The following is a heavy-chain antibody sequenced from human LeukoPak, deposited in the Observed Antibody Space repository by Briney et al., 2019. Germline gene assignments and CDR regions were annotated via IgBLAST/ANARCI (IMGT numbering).Heavy chain of an antibody. CDR1: GFIFSNYA. J-gene: IGHJ3*02. Sequence: GGSLRPSCAASGFIFSNYAMDWVRQAPGKGLEWVAVISKDGSMKYYADSVKGRFTVSRDNSNNTVYLQMNSLKTEDTAVYYCAGESFDIWGQGTMVTVSS. CDR2: ISKDGSMK. CDR3: AGESFDI. V-gene: IGHV3-30*04.